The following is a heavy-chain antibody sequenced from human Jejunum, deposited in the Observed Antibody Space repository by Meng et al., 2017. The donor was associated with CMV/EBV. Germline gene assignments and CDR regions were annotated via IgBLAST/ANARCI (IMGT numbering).Heavy chain of an antibody. J-gene: IGHJ4*02. CDR2: VDPTNGGT. CDR3: TRSYYYDRNGYFYY. V-gene: IGHV1-2*06. CDR1: GYTFTSYY. Sequence: SGYTFTSYYIHWVRQAPGQGLEWMGRVDPTNGGTHYAQTFQGRVTMTTDTSISTAYMELRRLRSDDTAMYYCTRSYYYDRNGYFYYWGQGTLVTVSS. D-gene: IGHD3-22*01.